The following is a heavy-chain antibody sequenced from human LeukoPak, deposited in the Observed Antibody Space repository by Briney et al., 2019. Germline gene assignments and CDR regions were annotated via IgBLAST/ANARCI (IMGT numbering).Heavy chain of an antibody. Sequence: SETLSLTCTVSGGSISSYYWSWIRQPPGKGLEWIGYTYYSGSTNYNPSLKSRVTISVDTSKNQFSLKLSSVTAADTAVYYCARGLFGVFGYWGQGTLVTVSS. J-gene: IGHJ4*02. CDR2: TYYSGST. V-gene: IGHV4-59*01. D-gene: IGHD3-3*01. CDR1: GGSISSYY. CDR3: ARGLFGVFGY.